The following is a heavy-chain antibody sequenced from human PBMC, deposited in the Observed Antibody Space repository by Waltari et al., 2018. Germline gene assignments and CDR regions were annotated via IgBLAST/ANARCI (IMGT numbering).Heavy chain of an antibody. J-gene: IGHJ3*01. CDR1: GYNFIDYY. CDR3: ARARAWGPKAFDV. D-gene: IGHD7-27*01. Sequence: QVQLVQSEAGVRKPGASVKVSCQASGYNFIDYYVHWVRQAPGQGLEWMGWVNPNSGGTMYLRKFEGWVTFSTDTSVNTAYMEVTRLKSDDTATYFCARARAWGPKAFDVWGQGTRLTVSS. V-gene: IGHV1-2*04. CDR2: VNPNSGGT.